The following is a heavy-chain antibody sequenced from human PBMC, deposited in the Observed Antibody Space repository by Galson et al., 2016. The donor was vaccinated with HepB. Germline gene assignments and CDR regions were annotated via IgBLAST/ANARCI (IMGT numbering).Heavy chain of an antibody. J-gene: IGHJ4*02. D-gene: IGHD6-19*01. Sequence: SETLSLTCTVSGGSISSSYWSWIRQPAGKGLEWIGRIYTSGGTNYNPSLNSRVTMSGDTSRNQFSLKLSSVTAADSAVYYCARDNPTSGWDSWGQGTLVTVSP. CDR3: ARDNPTSGWDS. V-gene: IGHV4-4*07. CDR1: GGSISSSY. CDR2: IYTSGGT.